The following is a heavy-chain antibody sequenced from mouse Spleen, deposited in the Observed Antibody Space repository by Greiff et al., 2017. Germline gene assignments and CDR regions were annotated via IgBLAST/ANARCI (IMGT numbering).Heavy chain of an antibody. CDR2: IDPNSGGT. Sequence: GAELVRSGASVKLSCTASGFNIKDYYMHWVKQRPGRGLEWIGRIDPNSGGTKYNEKFKSKATLTVDKPSSTAYMQLSSLTSEDSAVYYCARSGYYGNYFDYWGQGTTLTVSS. J-gene: IGHJ2*01. CDR1: GFNIKDYY. D-gene: IGHD2-1*01. V-gene: IGHV1-72*01. CDR3: ARSGYYGNYFDY.